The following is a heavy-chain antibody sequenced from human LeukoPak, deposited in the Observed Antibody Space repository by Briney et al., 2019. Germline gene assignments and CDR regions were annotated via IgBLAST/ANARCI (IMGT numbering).Heavy chain of an antibody. CDR3: AKGYCSSTSCYEYYYMDV. V-gene: IGHV3-23*01. J-gene: IGHJ6*03. Sequence: GGSLRLSCAASGFTFSSYAMSWVRQAPGKGLEWVSAISGSGGSTYYADSVKGRFTISRDNSNNTLYLQMNSLRAEDTALYYCAKGYCSSTSCYEYYYMDVWGKGTTVTVSS. CDR1: GFTFSSYA. D-gene: IGHD2-2*01. CDR2: ISGSGGST.